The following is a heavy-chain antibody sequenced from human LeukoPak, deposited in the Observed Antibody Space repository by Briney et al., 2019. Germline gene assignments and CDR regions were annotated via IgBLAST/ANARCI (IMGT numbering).Heavy chain of an antibody. Sequence: SEALSLTCTVSGGSISSSSDYWGWIRQAPGKGLEWIGSFFVSGSTHYNPSLRSRATLFVDTSKNQFSLKLTSMTAADAATYFCARQFATAAADTRGYFDYWGQGTVVAVSS. V-gene: IGHV4-39*01. CDR1: GGSISSSSDY. J-gene: IGHJ4*02. D-gene: IGHD6-25*01. CDR2: FFVSGST. CDR3: ARQFATAAADTRGYFDY.